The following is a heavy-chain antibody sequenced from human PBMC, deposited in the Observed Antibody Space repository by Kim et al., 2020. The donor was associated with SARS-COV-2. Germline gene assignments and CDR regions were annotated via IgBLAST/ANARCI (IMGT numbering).Heavy chain of an antibody. CDR2: IYYSGST. CDR1: GGSVSSGSYY. V-gene: IGHV4-61*01. J-gene: IGHJ4*02. D-gene: IGHD6-13*01. CDR3: ARYRFNSSSWYRGYFDY. Sequence: SETLSLTCTVSGGSVSSGSYYWSWIRQPPGKGLEWIGYIYYSGSTNYNPSLKSRVTISVDTSKNQFSLKLSSVTAADTAVYYCARYRFNSSSWYRGYFDYWGQGTLVTVSS.